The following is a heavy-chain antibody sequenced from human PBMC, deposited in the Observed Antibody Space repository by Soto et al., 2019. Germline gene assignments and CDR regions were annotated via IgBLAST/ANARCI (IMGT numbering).Heavy chain of an antibody. CDR2: ISVYNDNT. V-gene: IGHV1-18*01. D-gene: IGHD3-9*01. J-gene: IGHJ4*02. Sequence: ASVKVSCKTSGYTFADYGINGVRQAPGQGLEWMGWISVYNDNTNYAQNLQDRVTMTTDTSTSTAYLELRGLRSDDTAVYYCARADAVITINFDYWGQGTLVTVSS. CDR3: ARADAVITINFDY. CDR1: GYTFADYG.